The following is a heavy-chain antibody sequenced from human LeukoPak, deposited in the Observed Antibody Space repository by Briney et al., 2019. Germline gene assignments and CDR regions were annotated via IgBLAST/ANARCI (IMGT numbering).Heavy chain of an antibody. J-gene: IGHJ4*02. V-gene: IGHV1-2*02. CDR1: GYTFTGYY. CDR2: INPHSGGT. CDR3: ARDGRVILPLDY. Sequence: ASVKVSCKASGYTFTGYYMHWVRQAPGQGLEWMGWINPHSGGTNYAQKFQGRVTMTRDTSISTAYMELSRLRSDDTAVYYCARDGRVILPLDYWGQGTLVTVSS. D-gene: IGHD3-22*01.